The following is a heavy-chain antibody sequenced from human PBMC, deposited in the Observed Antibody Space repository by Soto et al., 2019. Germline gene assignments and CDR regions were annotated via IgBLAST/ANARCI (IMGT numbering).Heavy chain of an antibody. J-gene: IGHJ4*01. CDR2: INPDGSRT. V-gene: IGHV3-74*01. CDR1: GFTFTSYW. Sequence: GGSLRLSCAASGFTFTSYWMHWVRQSPGKGLVWVSRINPDGSRTSYADSVKGRFTISRDNAKNTLYLQMNSLGADDTAVYYCARVAVTTYYFDYWGHATRVTVSS. CDR3: ARVAVTTYYFDY. D-gene: IGHD4-17*01.